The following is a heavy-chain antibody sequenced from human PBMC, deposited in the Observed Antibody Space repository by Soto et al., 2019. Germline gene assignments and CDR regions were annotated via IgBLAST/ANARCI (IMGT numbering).Heavy chain of an antibody. Sequence: ASVKVSCKASGGTFSSYTISWVRQAPGQGLEWMGRIIPILGIANYAQKFQGRVTITADKSTSTAYMELSSLRSEDTAVYYCASPTGYSSGWYYFDYWGQGTLVTVSS. CDR1: GGTFSSYT. J-gene: IGHJ4*02. V-gene: IGHV1-69*02. CDR3: ASPTGYSSGWYYFDY. D-gene: IGHD6-19*01. CDR2: IIPILGIA.